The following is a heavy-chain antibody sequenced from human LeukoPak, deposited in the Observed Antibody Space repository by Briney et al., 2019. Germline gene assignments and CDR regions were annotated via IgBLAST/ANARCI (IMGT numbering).Heavy chain of an antibody. CDR3: ARDIIPNWFDP. CDR2: IYYSGST. J-gene: IGHJ5*02. CDR1: GGSISSGDYY. Sequence: TLSLTCTVSGGSISSGDYYWSWIRQPPGKGLEWIGYIYYSGSTYYNPSLKSRVTISVDTSKNQFSLKLRSVTAADTAVYYCARDIIPNWFDPWGQGTLVTVSS. D-gene: IGHD2-15*01. V-gene: IGHV4-30-4*08.